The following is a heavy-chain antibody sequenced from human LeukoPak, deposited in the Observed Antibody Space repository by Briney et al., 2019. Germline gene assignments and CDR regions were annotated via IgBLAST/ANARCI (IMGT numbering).Heavy chain of an antibody. J-gene: IGHJ4*02. D-gene: IGHD5-12*01. Sequence: GASVKVSCKASGYTFTSYYMHWVRQAPGQGLEWMGIINPSGGSTSYAQKFQGRVTMTRDTSTSIVYMELSSLRSEDTAVYYCAREAVWWLSFASRLDYWGQGTLVTVSS. V-gene: IGHV1-46*01. CDR3: AREAVWWLSFASRLDY. CDR1: GYTFTSYY. CDR2: INPSGGST.